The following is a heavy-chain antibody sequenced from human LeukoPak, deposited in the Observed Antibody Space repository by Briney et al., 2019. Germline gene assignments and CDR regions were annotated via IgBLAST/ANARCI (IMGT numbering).Heavy chain of an antibody. Sequence: ASVKVSCKASGYTFTSYYMHWVRQAPGQGLEWMGIINPSGGSTSYAQKFQGRVTMTRDTSTSTVYMELSSLRSEDTAVYYCARGITIFGVAPRGSGYWGQGTLVTVSS. V-gene: IGHV1-46*01. D-gene: IGHD3-3*01. J-gene: IGHJ4*02. CDR1: GYTFTSYY. CDR3: ARGITIFGVAPRGSGY. CDR2: INPSGGST.